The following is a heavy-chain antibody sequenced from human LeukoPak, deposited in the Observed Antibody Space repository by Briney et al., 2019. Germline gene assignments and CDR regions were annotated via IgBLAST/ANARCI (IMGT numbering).Heavy chain of an antibody. CDR3: ARDRDFWSGYPAGYFDY. CDR1: GGSISSYY. V-gene: IGHV4-59*01. D-gene: IGHD3-3*01. CDR2: IYYSGST. Sequence: SETLSLTCTVSGGSISSYYWSWIRQPPGKGPEWIGYIYYSGSTNYNPSLKSRVAISVDTSKNQFSLKLSSVTAADTAVYYCARDRDFWSGYPAGYFDYWGQGTLVTVSS. J-gene: IGHJ4*02.